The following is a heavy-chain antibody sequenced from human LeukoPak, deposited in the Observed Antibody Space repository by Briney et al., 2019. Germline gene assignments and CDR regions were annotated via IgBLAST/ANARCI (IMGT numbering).Heavy chain of an antibody. CDR3: ARDLGYCSSTSCEYYFDY. V-gene: IGHV3-48*04. J-gene: IGHJ4*02. Sequence: GGSLRLSCAASGFTFSSYSMNWVRQAPGKGLEWVSYISSSISTIYYADSVKGRFTISRDNAKNSLYLQMNSLRAEDTAVYYCARDLGYCSSTSCEYYFDYWGQGTLVTVSS. CDR2: ISSSISTI. CDR1: GFTFSSYS. D-gene: IGHD2-2*01.